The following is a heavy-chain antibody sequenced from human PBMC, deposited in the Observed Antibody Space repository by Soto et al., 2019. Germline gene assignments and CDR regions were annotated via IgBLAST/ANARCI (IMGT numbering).Heavy chain of an antibody. CDR2: IIPIFGTA. Sequence: SVKVSCTASGYIFTSYGIRWVRQAPGQGLEWMGGIIPIFGTANYAQKFQGRVTITADESTSTAYMELSSLRSEDTAVYYCARGYRITMVRGVTLSYWGQGTLVTVSS. CDR1: GYIFTSYG. J-gene: IGHJ4*02. V-gene: IGHV1-69*13. CDR3: ARGYRITMVRGVTLSY. D-gene: IGHD3-10*01.